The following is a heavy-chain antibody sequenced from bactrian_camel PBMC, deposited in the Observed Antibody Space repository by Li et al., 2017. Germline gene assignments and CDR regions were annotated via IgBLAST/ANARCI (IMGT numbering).Heavy chain of an antibody. CDR1: GLNPRNYC. CDR2: IDSDGST. Sequence: HVQLVESGGGSVQAGGSLRLSCSASGLNPRNYCVAWFRQRSGKEREGVAAIDSDGSTSYADSAKGRFTISQDSAKNTMNLEMQNLKPEDSAMYYCAAGWGRCRVSDYDGIDYWGKGTQVTVS. J-gene: IGHJ7*01. V-gene: IGHV3S53*01. D-gene: IGHD4*01.